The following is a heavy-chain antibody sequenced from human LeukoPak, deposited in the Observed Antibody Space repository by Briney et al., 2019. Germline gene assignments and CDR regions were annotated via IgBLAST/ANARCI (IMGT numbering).Heavy chain of an antibody. CDR1: GFTFSSYS. CDR2: ISSSSSYI. V-gene: IGHV3-21*01. CDR3: ARDGSPDIAELLNWFDP. Sequence: GGSLRLSCAASGFTFSSYSMNWVRQAPGKGLEWVSSISSSSSYIYYADSVKGRFTISRDNAKNSLYLQMNSLRAEDTAVYYCARDGSPDIAELLNWFDPWGQGTLVTVSS. D-gene: IGHD5-12*01. J-gene: IGHJ5*02.